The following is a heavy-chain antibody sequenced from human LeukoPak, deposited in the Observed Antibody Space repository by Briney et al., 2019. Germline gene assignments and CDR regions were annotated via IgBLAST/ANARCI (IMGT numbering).Heavy chain of an antibody. CDR1: GLTPSGYW. D-gene: IGHD5-18*01. V-gene: IGHV3-74*01. CDR3: ARARGNTYGYFEY. Sequence: GGSLRLSCAASGLTPSGYWMHWVRQAPGKGLVWASRINGDASSTSYADSVKGRFTISRDNAKSTLYLQMNSLRVEDTAVYYCARARGNTYGYFEYWGQGTLVTVSS. J-gene: IGHJ4*02. CDR2: INGDASST.